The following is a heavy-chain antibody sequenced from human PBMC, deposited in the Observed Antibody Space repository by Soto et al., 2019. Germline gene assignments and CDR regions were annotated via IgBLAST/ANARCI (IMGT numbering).Heavy chain of an antibody. CDR3: ARTYSSSSLYYYYYYMDV. CDR2: INAGNGNT. CDR1: GYTFTSYA. D-gene: IGHD6-6*01. J-gene: IGHJ6*03. Sequence: VASVKVSCKASGYTFTSYAMHWVRQAPGQRLEWMGWINAGNGNTKYSQKFQGRVTITRDTSASTAYMELSSLRSEDTAVYYCARTYSSSSLYYYYYYMDVWGQGTTVTVSS. V-gene: IGHV1-3*01.